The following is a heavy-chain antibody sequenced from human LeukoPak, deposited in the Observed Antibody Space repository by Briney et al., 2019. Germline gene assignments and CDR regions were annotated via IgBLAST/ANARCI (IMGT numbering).Heavy chain of an antibody. V-gene: IGHV4-59*01. D-gene: IGHD6-13*01. CDR3: AGGGGSSSWLWFDP. Sequence: KPSETLSLTCTVSGGSISSYYWSWIRQPPGKGLEWIGYIYYSGSTNYNPSLKSRVTISVDTSKNQFSLKLSSVTAADTAVYYCAGGGGSSSWLWFDPWGQGTLVTVSS. CDR1: GGSISSYY. J-gene: IGHJ5*02. CDR2: IYYSGST.